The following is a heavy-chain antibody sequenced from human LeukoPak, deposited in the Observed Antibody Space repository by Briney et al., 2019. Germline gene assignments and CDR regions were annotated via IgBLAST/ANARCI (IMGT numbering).Heavy chain of an antibody. D-gene: IGHD2-15*01. J-gene: IGHJ4*02. Sequence: SETLSLTCTVSGGSISSYYWSWIRQPPGKGLEWIGYMYYSGSTNYNPSLKSRVTISVDTSKNQFSLKLSSVTAADTAVYYCARRLGLPFDYWGQGTLVTVSS. V-gene: IGHV4-59*12. CDR2: MYYSGST. CDR3: ARRLGLPFDY. CDR1: GGSISSYY.